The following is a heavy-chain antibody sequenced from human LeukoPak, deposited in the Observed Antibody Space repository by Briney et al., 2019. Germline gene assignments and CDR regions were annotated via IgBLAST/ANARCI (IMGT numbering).Heavy chain of an antibody. D-gene: IGHD1-26*01. CDR3: ATDRNSGKYYDY. J-gene: IGHJ4*02. CDR2: ISGRGGDT. CDR1: GFTFSSYA. Sequence: PGGSLRLSCVASGFTFSSYAMSWVRQAPGKGLEWVSGISGRGGDTYYADSVKGRFTVSRDNAKNTLYLQMDSLRAEDTAVYYCATDRNSGKYYDYWGQGTLVTVSS. V-gene: IGHV3-23*01.